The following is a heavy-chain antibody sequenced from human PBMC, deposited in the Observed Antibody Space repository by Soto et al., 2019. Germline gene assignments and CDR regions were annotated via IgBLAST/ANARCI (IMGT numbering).Heavy chain of an antibody. CDR2: IYPGGVNI. V-gene: IGHV1-46*03. J-gene: IGHJ5*02. Sequence: GASVKVSCKAIGYSFTSHYMHWVRQAPGQGLEWMGTIYPGGVNIGYAQKFKGRVTMTKDTSTSTVYMELNSLTSEDTAVYYCARDESWNDLVWRFELCGQGTLVTVS. CDR1: GYSFTSHY. D-gene: IGHD1-1*01. CDR3: ARDESWNDLVWRFEL.